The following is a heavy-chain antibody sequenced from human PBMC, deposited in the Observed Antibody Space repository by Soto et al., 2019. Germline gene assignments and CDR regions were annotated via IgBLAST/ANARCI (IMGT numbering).Heavy chain of an antibody. J-gene: IGHJ6*02. Sequence: QDQLVQSGAEVKKPGASVKISCEASGYTFTSHGISWVRQAPGQGLEWLGWISTYNSRTHYAQKVQGRVTMTTDTSTSTAYLDLRSLTFDDTAVYYCARARYCASPSCYKHYYYGMDTWVQGTTVTVSS. CDR1: GYTFTSHG. V-gene: IGHV1-18*04. D-gene: IGHD2-2*02. CDR2: ISTYNSRT. CDR3: ARARYCASPSCYKHYYYGMDT.